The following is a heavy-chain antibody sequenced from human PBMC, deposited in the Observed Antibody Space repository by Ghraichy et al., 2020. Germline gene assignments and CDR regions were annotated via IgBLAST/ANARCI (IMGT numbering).Heavy chain of an antibody. CDR2: MHYSGTS. CDR1: GGSIISYY. D-gene: IGHD1-26*01. J-gene: IGHJ6*02. Sequence: SETLSLTCSVSGGSIISYYWSWIRQPPGKGLEWIACMHYSGTSYYNPSLKSRVSMSVDTSKNQFSLKLNSVTAADTAVYYCARANWGGSYYPDYYYNMDVWGQGTTVTVSS. V-gene: IGHV4-59*01. CDR3: ARANWGGSYYPDYYYNMDV.